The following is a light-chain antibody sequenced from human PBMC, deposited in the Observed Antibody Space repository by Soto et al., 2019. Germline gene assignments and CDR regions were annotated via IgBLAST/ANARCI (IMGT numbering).Light chain of an antibody. V-gene: IGKV1-39*01. CDR2: SAS. J-gene: IGKJ5*01. Sequence: IQLPQSPASLSVSVGDRVPITCRASQSINNYLNWYLQRPGQAPKLLIRSASTLQRGVPSRFSGSGSRTEFTLTIADLQPDDFGTYYCQQSLTMPITFGHGTRLEIK. CDR3: QQSLTMPIT. CDR1: QSINNY.